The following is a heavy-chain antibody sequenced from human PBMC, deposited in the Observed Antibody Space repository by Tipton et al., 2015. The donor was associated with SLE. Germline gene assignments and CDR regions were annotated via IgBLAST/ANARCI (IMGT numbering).Heavy chain of an antibody. Sequence: TLSLTCAVYGGSFRAYYWTWIRQPPGKGLEWIGEIIHSGSTNYNPFLKSRVTISADTSKNQFSLRLSSVTAADTAVYYCARTRSSTSPFFDYWGQGTLVTVSS. D-gene: IGHD2-2*01. CDR2: IIHSGST. CDR3: ARTRSSTSPFFDY. V-gene: IGHV4-34*12. CDR1: GGSFRAYY. J-gene: IGHJ4*02.